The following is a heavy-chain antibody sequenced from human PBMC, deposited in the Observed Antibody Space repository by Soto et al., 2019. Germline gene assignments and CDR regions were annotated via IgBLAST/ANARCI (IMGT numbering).Heavy chain of an antibody. Sequence: QVQLVQSGAEVKKPGASVKVSCKVSGYTLSELFVHWVRQAPGKGLEWLGGFDPEEGNTIYAQNFRGRVTMTDDTYTDTAHMELSSPTSDYTAVYYCATGFPQWGLLKFWGEGTVLTVSS. CDR2: FDPEEGNT. CDR3: ATGFPQWGLLKF. D-gene: IGHD1-26*01. J-gene: IGHJ4*02. CDR1: GYTLSELF. V-gene: IGHV1-24*01.